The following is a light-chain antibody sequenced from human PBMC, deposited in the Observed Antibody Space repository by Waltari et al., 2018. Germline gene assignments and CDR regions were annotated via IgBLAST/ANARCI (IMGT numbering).Light chain of an antibody. J-gene: IGKJ3*01. Sequence: DIVMTQSPDSLAVSLGERVTINCKSSQSVLYSPNNKNYLAWYQQKPGQPPKLLIYWASIRESGVPDRFIGSGSGTDFTLTISSLQAEDVAVYYCQQYYSTLLFTFGPGTRVDIK. CDR3: QQYYSTLLFT. CDR2: WAS. V-gene: IGKV4-1*01. CDR1: QSVLYSPNNKNY.